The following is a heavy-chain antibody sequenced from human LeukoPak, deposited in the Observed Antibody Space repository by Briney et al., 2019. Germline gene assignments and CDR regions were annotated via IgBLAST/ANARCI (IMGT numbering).Heavy chain of an antibody. CDR3: ARDGVVVVAARGFDY. D-gene: IGHD2-15*01. V-gene: IGHV3-21*01. CDR1: EFTFISYW. CDR2: ISSSSSYI. J-gene: IGHJ4*02. Sequence: GGSLRLSCAASEFTFISYWMSWVRQAPGKGLEWVSSISSSSSYIYYADSVKGRFTISRDNAKNSLYLQMNSLRAEDTAVYYCARDGVVVVAARGFDYWGQGTLVTVSS.